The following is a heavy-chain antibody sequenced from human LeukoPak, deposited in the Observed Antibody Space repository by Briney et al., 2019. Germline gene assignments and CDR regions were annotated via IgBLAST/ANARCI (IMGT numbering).Heavy chain of an antibody. CDR1: GFTFDDYA. CDR2: ISWNSGSI. J-gene: IGHJ4*02. V-gene: IGHV3-9*01. D-gene: IGHD2-2*01. CDR3: AKDTQDIVVVPGGY. Sequence: GGSLRLSCAASGFTFDDYAMHWVRQAPGKGLEWVSGISWNSGSISYADSVKGRFTISRDNAKNSLYLQMNSLRAEDTALYYCAKDTQDIVVVPGGYWGQGTLVTVSS.